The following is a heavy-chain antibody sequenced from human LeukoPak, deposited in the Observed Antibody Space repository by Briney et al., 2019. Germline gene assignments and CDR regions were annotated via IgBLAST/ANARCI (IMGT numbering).Heavy chain of an antibody. CDR1: GGSFSGYY. CDR3: ARWRLVYYGSGSYSAYGMDV. CDR2: INHSGST. Sequence: PSETLSLTCAVYGGSFSGYYWSWIRQPPGKGLEWSGEINHSGSTNYNPSLKSRVTISVDTSKNQFSLKLSSVTAADTAVYYCARWRLVYYGSGSYSAYGMDVWGKGTTVTVSS. V-gene: IGHV4-34*01. J-gene: IGHJ6*04. D-gene: IGHD3-10*01.